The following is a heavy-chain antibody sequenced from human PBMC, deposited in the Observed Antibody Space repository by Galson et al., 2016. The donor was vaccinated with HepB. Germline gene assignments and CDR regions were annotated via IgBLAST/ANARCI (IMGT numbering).Heavy chain of an antibody. Sequence: SLRLSCAASGFTFSSFDMHWVRQGIGKGLEWVSAIGSAGDTYYPGHVKGRFTISRENAKNFLYLQMNSLRAEDTAVYYCARVLRLGIDHWGQGTLVTVSS. J-gene: IGHJ4*02. D-gene: IGHD1-26*01. CDR2: IGSAGDT. CDR1: GFTFSSFD. V-gene: IGHV3-13*01. CDR3: ARVLRLGIDH.